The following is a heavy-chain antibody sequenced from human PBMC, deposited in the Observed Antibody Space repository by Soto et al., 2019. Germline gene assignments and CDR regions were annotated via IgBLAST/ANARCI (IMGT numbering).Heavy chain of an antibody. CDR2: IIPIFGTA. Sequence: GASVKVSCKASGGTFSSYAISWVQQAPGQGLEWMGGIIPIFGTANYAQKFQGRVTITADESTSTAYMELSSLRSEDTAVYYCARGAYYDSSGNDAFDIWGQGTMVTVSS. CDR3: ARGAYYDSSGNDAFDI. J-gene: IGHJ3*02. CDR1: GGTFSSYA. D-gene: IGHD3-22*01. V-gene: IGHV1-69*13.